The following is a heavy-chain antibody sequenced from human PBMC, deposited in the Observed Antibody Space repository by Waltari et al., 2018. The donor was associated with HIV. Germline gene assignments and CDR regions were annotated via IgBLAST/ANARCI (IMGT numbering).Heavy chain of an antibody. CDR2: IYSGGSR. CDR3: ARDPRSSGYYGMDV. Sequence: EVQLVASGGGLIEPGGSLRVSCAASGFTIRSNYMSGVRQAPGKGLEWVSVIYSGGSRYYADSVKGRFIIARDNSKNTVSLHMNSLRAEDTAVYYCARDPRSSGYYGMDVWGLGIKVTVSS. D-gene: IGHD1-26*01. CDR1: GFTIRSNY. V-gene: IGHV3-53*01. J-gene: IGHJ6*02.